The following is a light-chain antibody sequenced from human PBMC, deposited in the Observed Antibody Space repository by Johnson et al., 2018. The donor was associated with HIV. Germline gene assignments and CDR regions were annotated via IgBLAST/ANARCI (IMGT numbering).Light chain of an antibody. Sequence: HSVLTQPPSVSAAPGQKVTISCSGSSSNIGYHYVSWYQQLPGTAPKLLIYENNKRPSGIPDRFSGSKSGTSATLGITGLQTGDEADYYCGTWDSSLSAGVFGTGINFTVL. CDR3: GTWDSSLSAGV. CDR2: ENN. CDR1: SSNIGYHY. J-gene: IGLJ1*01. V-gene: IGLV1-51*02.